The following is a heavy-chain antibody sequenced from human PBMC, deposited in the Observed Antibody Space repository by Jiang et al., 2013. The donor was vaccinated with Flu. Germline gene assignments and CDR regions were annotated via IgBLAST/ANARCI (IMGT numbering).Heavy chain of an antibody. CDR3: AKDASDYYYQSSDYSTYYFDY. CDR1: GFTFSSYA. CDR2: ISGGGGST. D-gene: IGHD3-22*01. V-gene: IGHV3-23*01. Sequence: GSLRLSCAASGFTFSSYAMTWVRQAPGKGLEWVSAISGGGGSTYYADSVKGRFTISRDNSKNTLYVQMNSLRAEDTAVYYCAKDASDYYYQSSDYSTYYFDYWGQGTLVTVSS. J-gene: IGHJ4*02.